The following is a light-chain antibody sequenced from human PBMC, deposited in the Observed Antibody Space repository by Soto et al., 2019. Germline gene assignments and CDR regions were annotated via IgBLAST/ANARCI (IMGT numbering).Light chain of an antibody. CDR3: SSYTSSSTLRV. V-gene: IGLV2-14*01. J-gene: IGLJ1*01. Sequence: QSALTQPASVSGSPGESITISCTGTSSDVGGYNYVSWYQQHPGKAPKLMIYDVSNRPSGVSNRFSGSKSGNTASLTIFGLQAEDEADYYCSSYTSSSTLRVFGTGTKLTVL. CDR2: DVS. CDR1: SSDVGGYNY.